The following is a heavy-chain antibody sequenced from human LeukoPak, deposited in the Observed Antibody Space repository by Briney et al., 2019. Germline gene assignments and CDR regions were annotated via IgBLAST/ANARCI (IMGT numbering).Heavy chain of an antibody. J-gene: IGHJ2*01. CDR1: GGSISSTNYY. D-gene: IGHD4-23*01. Sequence: TSETLSLTCTVSGGSISSTNYYWGWIRQSPGKGLEWIATMHYSWSTYYNPSHTSPVTMSVNTSKTKFSLIPIAVTAADTAVYYWARHYYGVNPPQYWYFDLWGRGTLVTVSS. CDR3: ARHYYGVNPPQYWYFDL. CDR2: MHYSWST. V-gene: IGHV4-39*01.